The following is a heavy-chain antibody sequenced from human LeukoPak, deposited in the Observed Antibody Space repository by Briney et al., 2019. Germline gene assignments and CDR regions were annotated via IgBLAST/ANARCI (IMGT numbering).Heavy chain of an antibody. J-gene: IGHJ4*02. D-gene: IGHD3-3*01. CDR1: GFTFSDYS. Sequence: GGSLRLSCAASGFTFSDYSMTWVRQAPGKGLEWVSTISGSGGSTHYADSVKGRFTVSRDNSKNSLYLQMNSLRAEDTAVYYCARVRSYYDFWSGYLLDYWGQGTLVTVSS. V-gene: IGHV3-23*01. CDR2: ISGSGGST. CDR3: ARVRSYYDFWSGYLLDY.